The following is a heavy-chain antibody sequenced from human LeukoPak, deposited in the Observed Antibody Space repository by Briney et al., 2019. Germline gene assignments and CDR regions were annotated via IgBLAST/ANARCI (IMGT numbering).Heavy chain of an antibody. CDR3: ARVPYSSGWYFDY. V-gene: IGHV3-53*01. CDR1: GFXVSSNY. D-gene: IGHD6-19*01. J-gene: IGHJ4*02. Sequence: GGSLRLSCAASGFXVSSNYISWVRQVPGKGREWVSVIYSGGSTYYADSVKGRFTISRDNSKNTLYLQMNRLRGEDTAVYYCARVPYSSGWYFDYWGQGTLVTVSS. CDR2: IYSGGST.